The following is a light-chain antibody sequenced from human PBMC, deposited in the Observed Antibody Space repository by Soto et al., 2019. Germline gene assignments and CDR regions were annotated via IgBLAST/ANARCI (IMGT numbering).Light chain of an antibody. V-gene: IGLV1-44*01. CDR1: RSNIGTYT. CDR2: RNH. CDR3: AAWDDSRRAVV. J-gene: IGLJ2*01. Sequence: QSVLTQSPSASGTPGQRVTISCSGSRSNIGTYTVNWYQQLPGTAPTLLIFRNHQRPSGVPDRFSGSKSGTSASLAISGPQSEDEADYYCAAWDDSRRAVVFGGGTKVTVL.